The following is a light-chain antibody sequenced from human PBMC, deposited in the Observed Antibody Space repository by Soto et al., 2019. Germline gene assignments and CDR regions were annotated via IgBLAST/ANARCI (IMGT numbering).Light chain of an antibody. V-gene: IGLV1-40*01. CDR2: GNS. J-gene: IGLJ1*01. CDR3: QSYDSSLSGYV. CDR1: SSNIGAGYD. Sequence: QSVLTQPPSVSRAPGQRVTISCTGSSSNIGAGYDVHWYQQLPGTASKLLIYGNSNRPSGVPDRVSGSKSGTSASLAITGLQAEDEADYYCQSYDSSLSGYVFGTGTKVTV.